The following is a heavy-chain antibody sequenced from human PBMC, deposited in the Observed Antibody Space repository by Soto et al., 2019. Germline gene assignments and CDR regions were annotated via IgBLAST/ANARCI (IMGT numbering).Heavy chain of an antibody. Sequence: SETLSLTCTVSGGSISSYYWSWIRQTPGKGLEWIGYIYYSGSTNYNPSLKSRVTISVDTSKNQFSLKLSSVTAADTAVYYCARSVHGSGWPRGYYYYGMDVWGQGTTVTVSS. D-gene: IGHD6-19*01. V-gene: IGHV4-59*01. CDR2: IYYSGST. CDR1: GGSISSYY. CDR3: ARSVHGSGWPRGYYYYGMDV. J-gene: IGHJ6*02.